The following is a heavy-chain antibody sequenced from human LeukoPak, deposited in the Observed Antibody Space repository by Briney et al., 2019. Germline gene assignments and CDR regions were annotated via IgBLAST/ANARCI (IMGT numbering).Heavy chain of an antibody. CDR3: TRGESSDAFGI. Sequence: GASVKVSFKASGYTFTVYYIHWVRQAPGQGLEWMGWISPNIGGTHYAQKFQGRVTMTRDTSVTTAYMELIGLTSDDTAVYYCTRGESSDAFGIWGQGTMVTVSS. CDR1: GYTFTVYY. CDR2: ISPNIGGT. J-gene: IGHJ3*02. D-gene: IGHD1-26*01. V-gene: IGHV1-2*02.